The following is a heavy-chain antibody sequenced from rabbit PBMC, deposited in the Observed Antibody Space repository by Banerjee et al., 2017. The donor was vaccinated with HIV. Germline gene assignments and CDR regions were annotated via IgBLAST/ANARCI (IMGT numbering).Heavy chain of an antibody. CDR1: GFSFSSSYY. CDR3: ARSAGSSYYSYYFNL. D-gene: IGHD8-1*01. Sequence: QSLEESGGDLVKPGASLTLTCTASGFSFSSSYYIYWVRQAPGKGLEWIASIYTGGGDTYYASWAKGRFTISKTSSTTVTLQMTSLTVADTATYFCARSAGSSYYSYYFNLRGQGTLVTVS. J-gene: IGHJ4*01. CDR2: IYTGGGDT. V-gene: IGHV1S40*01.